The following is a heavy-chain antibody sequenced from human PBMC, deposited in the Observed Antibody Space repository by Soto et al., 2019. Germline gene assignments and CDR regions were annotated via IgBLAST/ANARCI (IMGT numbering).Heavy chain of an antibody. Sequence: SETLSLTCTVSGGSISSGGYYWSWIRQHPGKGLEWIGYIYYSGSTYYNPSLKSRVTISVDTSKNQFSLKLSSVTAADTAVYYCAREVSVAPGFDYWGQGTLVTVSS. D-gene: IGHD3-10*01. CDR2: IYYSGST. CDR3: AREVSVAPGFDY. CDR1: GGSISSGGYY. J-gene: IGHJ4*02. V-gene: IGHV4-31*03.